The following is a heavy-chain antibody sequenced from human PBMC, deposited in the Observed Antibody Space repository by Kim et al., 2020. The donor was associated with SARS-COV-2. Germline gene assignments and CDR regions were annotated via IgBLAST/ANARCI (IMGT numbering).Heavy chain of an antibody. V-gene: IGHV1-69*01. J-gene: IGHJ4*02. Sequence: AEKCQGRVTITADESTSTAYMELSSLRAEDTAVYYCARDRSSGKYSDFDYWGQGALVTVSS. CDR3: ARDRSSGKYSDFDY. D-gene: IGHD1-26*01.